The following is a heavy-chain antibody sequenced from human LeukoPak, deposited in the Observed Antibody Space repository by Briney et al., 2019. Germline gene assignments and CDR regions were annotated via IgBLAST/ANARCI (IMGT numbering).Heavy chain of an antibody. J-gene: IGHJ4*02. V-gene: IGHV4-34*01. D-gene: IGHD5-18*01. CDR3: ARGRSGYSYGPRFDY. CDR2: INHSGST. Sequence: SETLSLTCAVYGGSFSGYYWSWIRQPPGKGLEWIGEINHSGSTNYNPSLKGRVTISVDTSKNQFSLKLSSVTAADTAVYYCARGRSGYSYGPRFDYWGQGTLVTVSS. CDR1: GGSFSGYY.